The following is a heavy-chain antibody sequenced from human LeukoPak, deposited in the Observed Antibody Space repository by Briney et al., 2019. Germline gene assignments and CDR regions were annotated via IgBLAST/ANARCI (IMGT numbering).Heavy chain of an antibody. CDR1: GYRFTSYW. J-gene: IGHJ3*02. CDR3: ARLTIGNWNDEAFDI. V-gene: IGHV5-51*01. D-gene: IGHD1-1*01. Sequence: KPGESLKISCKGSGYRFTSYWIGWVRQMPGKGLEWMGFIYPGDSDTRYSPSFQGQVTISADKSMSTAYLQWSSLKASDTAMYYCARLTIGNWNDEAFDIWGQGTMVTVSS. CDR2: IYPGDSDT.